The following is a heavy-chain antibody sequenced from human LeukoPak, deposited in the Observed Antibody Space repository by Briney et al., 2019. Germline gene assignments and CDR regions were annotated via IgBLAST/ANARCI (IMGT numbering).Heavy chain of an antibody. CDR2: ISSSSSYI. V-gene: IGHV3-21*01. J-gene: IGHJ6*03. D-gene: IGHD5-18*01. Sequence: GGSLRLSCAASGFTFSSYGMRWVRQAPGKGLEWVSSISSSSSYIYYADSVKGRFTISRDNAKNSLYLQMNSLRAEDTAVYYCAREPSDGILEDYYYMDVWGKGTMVTVSS. CDR3: AREPSDGILEDYYYMDV. CDR1: GFTFSSYG.